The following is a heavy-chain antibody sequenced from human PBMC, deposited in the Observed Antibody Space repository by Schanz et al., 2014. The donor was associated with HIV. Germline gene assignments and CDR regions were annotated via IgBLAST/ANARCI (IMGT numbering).Heavy chain of an antibody. CDR3: ANLVVAATDDAFDI. J-gene: IGHJ3*02. Sequence: VQLVESGGGVVQPGRSLRLSCAASGFPFGSYAMSWVRQAPGKALEWVSAISGSGNNTYYADSVKGRFTMSRDNSKNTLYLQMNSLRAEDTAVYYCANLVVAATDDAFDIWGQGTMVTVSS. CDR2: ISGSGNNT. D-gene: IGHD2-15*01. CDR1: GFPFGSYA. V-gene: IGHV3-23*04.